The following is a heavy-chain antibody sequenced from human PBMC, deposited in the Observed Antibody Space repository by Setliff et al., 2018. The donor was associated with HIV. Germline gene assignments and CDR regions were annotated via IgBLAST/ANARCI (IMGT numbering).Heavy chain of an antibody. V-gene: IGHV4-61*01. Sequence: PSETLSLTCTVSGGSVHSGSYYWSWVRQPPGKGLEWIGYIYYSGTTYYNPSLKSRVTMSIDTSRNQSSLKVRSVTAADTAVYYCARDPPGYGDANDYWGQGTLVTVSS. CDR1: GGSVHSGSYY. J-gene: IGHJ4*02. CDR3: ARDPPGYGDANDY. D-gene: IGHD4-17*01. CDR2: IYYSGTT.